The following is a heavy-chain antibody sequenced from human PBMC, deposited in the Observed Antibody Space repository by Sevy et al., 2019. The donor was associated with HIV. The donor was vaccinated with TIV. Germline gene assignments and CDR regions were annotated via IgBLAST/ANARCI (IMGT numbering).Heavy chain of an antibody. CDR2: IRSKAYSGTT. V-gene: IGHV3-49*03. Sequence: GGSLRLSCTASGFTFGDYAMSWFRQAPGKGLEWVGFIRSKAYSGTTEYAASVKGRFTISRDDSKSIAYLQMNSLKTEDTAVYYCTRGLGVVVPAAMVYWGQGTLVTVSS. D-gene: IGHD2-2*01. CDR1: GFTFGDYA. CDR3: TRGLGVVVPAAMVY. J-gene: IGHJ4*02.